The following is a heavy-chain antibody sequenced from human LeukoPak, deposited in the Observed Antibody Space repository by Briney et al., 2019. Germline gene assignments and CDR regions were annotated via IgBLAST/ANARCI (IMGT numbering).Heavy chain of an antibody. CDR1: GLPFSRYS. CDR3: ARDPGTDSSGYTWYFDL. CDR2: ICCCSRYI. V-gene: IGHV3-21*01. D-gene: IGHD3-22*01. Sequence: GGPESLLCAAWGLPFSRYSMMWARQATGKGVEWVSSICCCSRYIYYADSVKGRFTISRDNAKNSLYLQMNSLRAEDTAVYYCARDPGTDSSGYTWYFDLWGRGTLVAVSS. J-gene: IGHJ2*01.